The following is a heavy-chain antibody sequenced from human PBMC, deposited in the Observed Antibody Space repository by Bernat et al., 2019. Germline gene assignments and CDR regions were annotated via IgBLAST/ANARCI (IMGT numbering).Heavy chain of an antibody. V-gene: IGHV3-66*04. CDR1: GFTVSSDY. CDR2: IYPGGTT. Sequence: EVQLVESGGGLVQPGGSLRLSCAASGFTVSSDYMSWVRQAPGRGLEWVSIIYPGGTTYYADSVKGRFMISRDNSKNTLNLQMNSLRDEDTAVYYCARHDYESGSFGGFGVWGQGTMVTVSS. CDR3: ARHDYESGSFGGFGV. D-gene: IGHD3-10*01. J-gene: IGHJ3*01.